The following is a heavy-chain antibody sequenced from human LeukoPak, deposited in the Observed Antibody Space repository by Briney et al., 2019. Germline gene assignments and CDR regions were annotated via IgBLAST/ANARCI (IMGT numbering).Heavy chain of an antibody. CDR3: AKGVVPAGYYYYYYGMDV. Sequence: GGSLRLSCAASGFTFSSYAMSWVRQAPGKGLEWVSAISGSGGSTYYADSVKGRFTISRDNSKNTLYLQMNSLRAEDTAVYYCAKGVVPAGYYYYYYGMDVWGQGTTVTVSS. V-gene: IGHV3-23*01. J-gene: IGHJ6*02. D-gene: IGHD2-2*01. CDR1: GFTFSSYA. CDR2: ISGSGGST.